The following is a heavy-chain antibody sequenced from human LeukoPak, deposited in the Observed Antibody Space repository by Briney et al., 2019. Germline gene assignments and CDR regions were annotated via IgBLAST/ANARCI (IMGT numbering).Heavy chain of an antibody. Sequence: GASVKVSCKASGYTFTSYGISWVRQAPGQGLEWMGWISAYNGNTNYAQKLQGRVTMTTDTSTSTAYMELRSLRSDDTAVYYCARVGPMIVVALSFDPWGQGTLVTVSS. CDR1: GYTFTSYG. CDR2: ISAYNGNT. V-gene: IGHV1-18*01. D-gene: IGHD3-22*01. J-gene: IGHJ5*02. CDR3: ARVGPMIVVALSFDP.